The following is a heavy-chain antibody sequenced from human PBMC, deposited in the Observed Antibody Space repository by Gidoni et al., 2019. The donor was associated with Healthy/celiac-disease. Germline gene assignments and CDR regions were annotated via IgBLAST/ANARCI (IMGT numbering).Heavy chain of an antibody. CDR2: IYHSGST. CDR1: GYSISSGYS. D-gene: IGHD1-26*01. CDR3: ASEVGATGAFDY. Sequence: QVQLQESGPGLVKPSETLSLTCAVSGYSISSGYSWGWIRQPPGKGLEWIGGIYHSGSTYYNPSLKSRVTISVDTSKNQFSLKLSSVTAADTAVYYCASEVGATGAFDYWGQGTLVTVSS. V-gene: IGHV4-38-2*01. J-gene: IGHJ4*02.